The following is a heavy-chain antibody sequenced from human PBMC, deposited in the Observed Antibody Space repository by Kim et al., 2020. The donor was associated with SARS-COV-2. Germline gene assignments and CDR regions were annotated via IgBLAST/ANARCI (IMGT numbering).Heavy chain of an antibody. CDR1: GFTFSSYG. CDR2: IWYDGSNK. V-gene: IGHV3-33*01. J-gene: IGHJ1*01. CDR3: ARDILYYSSGYYYVYSPDYFHN. D-gene: IGHD3-22*01. Sequence: GGSLRLSCAASGFTFSSYGMHWVRQAPGKGLEWVAVIWYDGSNKYYADSVKGRFPISRDNSKNTLYLQMNSLRAEDTAVYYCARDILYYSSGYYYVYSPDYFHNWGQGTMVTVSS.